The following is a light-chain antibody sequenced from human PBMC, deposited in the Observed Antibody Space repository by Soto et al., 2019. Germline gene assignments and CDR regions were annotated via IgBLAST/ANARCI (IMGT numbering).Light chain of an antibody. CDR2: DVT. Sequence: SALTQPASVSGSPGQSITISCTGTSSDIGGYNSVSWYQHHPGKAPKLMIYDVTNRPSGVSNRFSGSKSGNTASLTISGLQAEDEADYYCSSYTSRSTLGVFGGGTKLTVL. V-gene: IGLV2-14*03. CDR3: SSYTSRSTLGV. CDR1: SSDIGGYNS. J-gene: IGLJ2*01.